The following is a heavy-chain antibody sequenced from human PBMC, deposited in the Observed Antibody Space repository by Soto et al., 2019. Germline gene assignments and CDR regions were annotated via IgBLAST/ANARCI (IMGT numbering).Heavy chain of an antibody. Sequence: EVQLLESGGGLVQPGGSLRLSCAASGFTFGNYGMSWVRQAPGKGLEWVSVISGSGGGTYYADSVKGRFTISRDNSKSTLYLQMSSRTAEDTAVYYCATLYYYGSGRGYFDYWGQGTLVTVSS. V-gene: IGHV3-23*01. CDR3: ATLYYYGSGRGYFDY. CDR2: ISGSGGGT. CDR1: GFTFGNYG. J-gene: IGHJ4*02. D-gene: IGHD3-10*01.